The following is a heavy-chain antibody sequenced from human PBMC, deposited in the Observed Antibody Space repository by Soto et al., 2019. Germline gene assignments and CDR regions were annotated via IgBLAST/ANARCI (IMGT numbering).Heavy chain of an antibody. V-gene: IGHV1-18*01. CDR2: ISAYNGNT. Sequence: QGLEWMGWISAYNGNTNYAQKLQGRVTMTTDTSTSTAYMELRSLRSDDTAVYHCARRVELWSGLNIWFDPWGQGTLVTVSS. D-gene: IGHD3-3*01. J-gene: IGHJ5*02. CDR3: ARRVELWSGLNIWFDP.